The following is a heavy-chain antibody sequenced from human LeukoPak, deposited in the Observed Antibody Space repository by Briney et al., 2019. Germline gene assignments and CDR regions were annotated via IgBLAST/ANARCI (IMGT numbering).Heavy chain of an antibody. Sequence: ASVKVSCKASGYTLTSYDINWVRQATGQGLEWMGWMNPNSGNTGYAQKFQGRVTMTRNTSISTAYMELSSLRSEDTAVYYCARLIMVRGVIITFSNGMDVWGQGTTVTVSS. V-gene: IGHV1-8*01. D-gene: IGHD3-10*01. CDR1: GYTLTSYD. CDR3: ARLIMVRGVIITFSNGMDV. CDR2: MNPNSGNT. J-gene: IGHJ6*02.